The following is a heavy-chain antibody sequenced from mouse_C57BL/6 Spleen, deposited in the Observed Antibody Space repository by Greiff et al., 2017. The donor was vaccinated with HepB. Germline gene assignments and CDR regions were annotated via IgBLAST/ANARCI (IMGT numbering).Heavy chain of an antibody. J-gene: IGHJ4*01. CDR1: GYTFTSYW. CDR3: ARPHYYGSSPYAMDY. V-gene: IGHV1-64*01. D-gene: IGHD1-1*01. CDR2: IHPNSGST. Sequence: QVQLQQPGAELVKPGASVKLSCKASGYTFTSYWMHWVKQRPGQGLEWIGMIHPNSGSTNYNEKFKSKATLTVDKSSSTAYMQLSSLTSEDSAVYYCARPHYYGSSPYAMDYWGQGTSVTVSS.